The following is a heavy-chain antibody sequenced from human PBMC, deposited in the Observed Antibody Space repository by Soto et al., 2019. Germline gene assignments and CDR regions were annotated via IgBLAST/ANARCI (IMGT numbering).Heavy chain of an antibody. CDR3: ARDLGEYCTPTTGYQADF. D-gene: IGHD3-16*01. CDR2: IYYSGTT. J-gene: IGHJ6*04. V-gene: IGHV4-61*01. CDR1: GGSVSSGTYY. Sequence: ASQTLSLTCTVSGGSVSSGTYYWTWIRQPPGKGLQWIGYIYYSGTTNYNPSLKSRVTISADTSKNQFSLNLTSVSAADTAVYYCARDLGEYCTPTTGYQADFGGNGPTVPVST.